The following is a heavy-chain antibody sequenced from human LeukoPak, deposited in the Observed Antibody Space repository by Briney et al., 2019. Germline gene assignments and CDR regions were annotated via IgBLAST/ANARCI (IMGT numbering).Heavy chain of an antibody. J-gene: IGHJ4*02. CDR1: GYTFTGYY. CDR2: INPNSGGT. Sequence: ASVKVSCKASGYTFTGYYMHWVRQAPGQGLEWMGWINPNSGGTNYAQKFQGRVTMTRDTSTSTVYMDLGSLRSEDTAVYYCARDLSHRYYHRTGYAFDYWGQGTLVTVSS. D-gene: IGHD3-22*01. CDR3: ARDLSHRYYHRTGYAFDY. V-gene: IGHV1-2*02.